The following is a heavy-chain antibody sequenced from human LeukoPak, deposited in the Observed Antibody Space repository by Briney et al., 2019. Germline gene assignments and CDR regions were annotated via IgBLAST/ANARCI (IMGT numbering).Heavy chain of an antibody. Sequence: PGGSLRLSCAASGFTFSSYSMNWVRQAPGKGLEWVSFISSSSSYICYADSVKGRFTISRDNAKNSLYLQMNSLRAEDTAVYYCARGEYGSGSYHIDYWGQGTLVTVSS. D-gene: IGHD3-10*01. J-gene: IGHJ4*02. CDR1: GFTFSSYS. CDR2: ISSSSSYI. CDR3: ARGEYGSGSYHIDY. V-gene: IGHV3-21*01.